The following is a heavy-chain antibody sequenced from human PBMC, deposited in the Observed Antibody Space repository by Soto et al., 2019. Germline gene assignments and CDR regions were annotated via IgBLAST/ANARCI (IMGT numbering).Heavy chain of an antibody. CDR2: ISDNGGTT. Sequence: GGSLRLSCAASGFTFSSYAMSWVRQAPGKGLEWVSAISDNGGTTYYADSVKGRFTISRDNSKNTLYIQMGSLRAEDLAVYYCARGPSTVATWLDYWGQGTLVTVSS. J-gene: IGHJ4*02. CDR1: GFTFSSYA. CDR3: ARGPSTVATWLDY. V-gene: IGHV3-64*02. D-gene: IGHD4-17*01.